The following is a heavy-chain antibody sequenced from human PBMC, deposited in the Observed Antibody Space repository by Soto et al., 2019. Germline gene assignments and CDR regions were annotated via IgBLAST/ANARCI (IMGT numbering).Heavy chain of an antibody. V-gene: IGHV4-31*03. J-gene: IGHJ4*02. CDR2: IYYSGST. D-gene: IGHD6-13*01. Sequence: SETLSPTCTVSGGSISSGGYYWSWIRQHPGKGLEWIGYIYYSGSTYYNPSLKSRVTISVDTSKNQFSLKLSSVTAADTAVYYCARGVRRSWSDYWGQGTLVTVSS. CDR1: GGSISSGGYY. CDR3: ARGVRRSWSDY.